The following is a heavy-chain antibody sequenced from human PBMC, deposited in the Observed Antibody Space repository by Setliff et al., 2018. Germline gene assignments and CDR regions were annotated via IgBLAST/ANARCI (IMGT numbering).Heavy chain of an antibody. CDR3: ANSAYLRELDY. D-gene: IGHD1-26*01. CDR1: GGSFTDYS. V-gene: IGHV4-34*01. J-gene: IGHJ4*02. CDR2: VNHSGST. Sequence: PSETLSLTCAVYGGSFTDYSWSWIRQSPGKGLEWIGEVNHSGSTHYNPSLKSRVTIAVDTSKNQFSLKLTSVTAADAAVYYCANSAYLRELDYWGPGTLVTSPQ.